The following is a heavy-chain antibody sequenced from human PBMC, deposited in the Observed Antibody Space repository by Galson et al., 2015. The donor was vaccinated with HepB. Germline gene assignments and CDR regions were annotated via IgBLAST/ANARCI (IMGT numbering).Heavy chain of an antibody. CDR3: ARAWNYYDSSGHIDY. V-gene: IGHV1-69*13. CDR1: GGTFSSYA. CDR2: IIPIFGTA. Sequence: SVKVSCKASGGTFSSYAISWVRQAPGQGLEWMGGIIPIFGTANYAQKFQGRVTITADESTSTAYMELSSLGSEDTAVYYCARAWNYYDSSGHIDYWGQGSLVTVSS. J-gene: IGHJ4*02. D-gene: IGHD3-22*01.